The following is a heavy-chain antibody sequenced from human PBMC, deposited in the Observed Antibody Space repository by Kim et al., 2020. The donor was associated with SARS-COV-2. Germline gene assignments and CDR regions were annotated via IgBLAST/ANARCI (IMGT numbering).Heavy chain of an antibody. D-gene: IGHD3-3*01. CDR2: IKYDGSII. V-gene: IGHV3-7*03. CDR1: GFSLSTYW. Sequence: GGSLRLSCEASGFSLSTYWMSWVRQAPGKGLEWVANIKYDGSIINHVDSVKGRFTISRDNDKNSIFLQMNSLTVEDTAVYYCASRPHHDFWSGYFRGYWGQGTPVTVSS. CDR3: ASRPHHDFWSGYFRGY. J-gene: IGHJ4*02.